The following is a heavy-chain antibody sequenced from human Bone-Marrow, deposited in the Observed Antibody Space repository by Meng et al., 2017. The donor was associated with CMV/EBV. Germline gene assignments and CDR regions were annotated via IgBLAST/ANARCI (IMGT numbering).Heavy chain of an antibody. V-gene: IGHV3-7*01. D-gene: IGHD3-16*01. CDR3: AREGGGIRGDYYYSGMDV. J-gene: IGHJ6*02. CDR2: IKQDGREK. Sequence: GGSLRLSCAASGFTFSSYWMSWVRQAPGKGLEWVANIKQDGREKYYVDSVEGRFTISRDNAKNSLYLQMHSLRAEDTAVYYCAREGGGIRGDYYYSGMDVWGQGTMVTVSS. CDR1: GFTFSSYW.